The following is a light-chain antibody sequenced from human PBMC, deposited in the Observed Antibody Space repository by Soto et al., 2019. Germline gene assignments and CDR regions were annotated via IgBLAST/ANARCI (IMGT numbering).Light chain of an antibody. CDR3: QQSGSSTT. Sequence: EIVLTQSPGTLSLSPGERATLSCRASQSVSSSYLAWYQQKPGQAPRLLIYGASSRATGIPDRFSGSGSGTDFTLTISRLEPEDFAAYYCQQSGSSTTFGQGTKVEIK. CDR1: QSVSSSY. CDR2: GAS. V-gene: IGKV3-20*01. J-gene: IGKJ1*01.